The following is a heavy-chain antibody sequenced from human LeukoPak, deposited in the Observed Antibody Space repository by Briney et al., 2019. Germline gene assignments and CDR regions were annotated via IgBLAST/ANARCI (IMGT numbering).Heavy chain of an antibody. Sequence: GGSLRLSCAASGFIFSNYGMNWVRQAPGKGLVWVSRINSDGSSTSYADSVKGRFTISRDNAKNTLYLQMNSLRAEDTAVYYCARLYYDFWSGYSPFGYGMDVWGQGTTVTVSS. CDR2: INSDGSST. V-gene: IGHV3-74*01. D-gene: IGHD3-3*01. CDR1: GFIFSNYG. J-gene: IGHJ6*02. CDR3: ARLYYDFWSGYSPFGYGMDV.